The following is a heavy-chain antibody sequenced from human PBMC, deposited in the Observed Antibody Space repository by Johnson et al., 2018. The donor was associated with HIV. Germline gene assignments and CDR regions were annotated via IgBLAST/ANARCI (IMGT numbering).Heavy chain of an antibody. CDR2: ISSSGSTI. V-gene: IGHV3-11*04. CDR3: VREEGNDILTRGDAFDI. D-gene: IGHD3-9*01. Sequence: QVQLVESGGGVVQPGRSLRLSCAASGFTFSDYYISWIRQAPGKGLEWVSYISSSGSTIYYVDSVKGRFTISRDNAKNSLYLQMNSLRAEDTAVYYCVREEGNDILTRGDAFDIWGQGTLVTVSS. J-gene: IGHJ3*02. CDR1: GFTFSDYY.